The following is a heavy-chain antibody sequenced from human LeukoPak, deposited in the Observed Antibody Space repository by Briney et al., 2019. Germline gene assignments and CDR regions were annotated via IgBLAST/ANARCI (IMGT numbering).Heavy chain of an antibody. CDR1: GGSISSYY. V-gene: IGHV4-59*01. CDR2: IYYSGST. J-gene: IGHJ4*02. Sequence: SETLSLTCTVSGGSISSYYWSGIRQPPGKGLEWIGYIYYSGSTNYNPSLKSRVTISVDTSKNQFSLKLSSVTAADTAVYYCARVAKGLVDYWGQGTLVTVSS. CDR3: ARVAKGLVDY. D-gene: IGHD5-12*01.